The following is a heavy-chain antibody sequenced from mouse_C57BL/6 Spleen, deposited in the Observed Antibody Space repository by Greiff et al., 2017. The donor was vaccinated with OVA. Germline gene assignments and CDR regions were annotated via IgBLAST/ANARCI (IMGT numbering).Heavy chain of an antibody. D-gene: IGHD2-3*01. CDR1: GYTFTSYW. V-gene: IGHV1-55*01. Sequence: VKLQQPGAELVKPGASVKMSCKASGYTFTSYWITWVKQRPGQGLEWIGDIFPGSGSTNYNEKFKSKATLTVDTSSSTAYMQLSSLTSENSAVYYCARADDGYYYYAMDYWGQGTSVTVSS. CDR2: IFPGSGST. CDR3: ARADDGYYYYAMDY. J-gene: IGHJ4*01.